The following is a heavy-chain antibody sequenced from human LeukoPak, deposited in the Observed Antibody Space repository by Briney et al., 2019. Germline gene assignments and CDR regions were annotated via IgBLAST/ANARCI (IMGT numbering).Heavy chain of an antibody. CDR1: GGSFSGYY. J-gene: IGHJ4*02. V-gene: IGHV4-34*01. CDR3: ARLTGWLQPRFDY. CDR2: INHSGST. Sequence: PSETLSLTCAVYGGSFSGYYWSWIRQPPGKGLEWIGEINHSGSTNYNPSLKSRVTISVDTSKNQFSLKLSSVTAADTAVYYCARLTGWLQPRFDYWGQGTLVTVSS. D-gene: IGHD5-24*01.